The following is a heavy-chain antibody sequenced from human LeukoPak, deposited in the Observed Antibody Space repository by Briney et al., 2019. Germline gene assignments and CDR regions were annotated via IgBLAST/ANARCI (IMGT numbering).Heavy chain of an antibody. CDR2: IYYSGST. D-gene: IGHD1-26*01. J-gene: IGHJ4*02. CDR1: GGSISSYY. Sequence: MSSETLSLTCTVSGGSISSYYWSWIRQPPGKGLEWIGYIYYSGSTNYNPSLKSRVTISVDTSKNQFSLKLGSVTAADTAVYYCARVRRLSGSYFDYWGQGTLVTVSS. CDR3: ARVRRLSGSYFDY. V-gene: IGHV4-59*01.